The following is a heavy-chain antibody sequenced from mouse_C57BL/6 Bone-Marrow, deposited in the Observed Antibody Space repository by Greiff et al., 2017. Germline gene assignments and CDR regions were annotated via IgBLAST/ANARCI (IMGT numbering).Heavy chain of an antibody. CDR2: IDPETGGT. V-gene: IGHV1-15*01. CDR1: GYTFTDYE. D-gene: IGHD1-1*01. Sequence: VQLQQSGAELVRPGASVTLSCKASGYTFTDYEMHWVKQTPVHGLEWIGAIDPETGGTAYNQKFKGKAILTADKSSSTAYMELRSLTSEDSAVYYCTKHYYGSTPLYYAMDYWGQGTSVTVSS. J-gene: IGHJ4*01. CDR3: TKHYYGSTPLYYAMDY.